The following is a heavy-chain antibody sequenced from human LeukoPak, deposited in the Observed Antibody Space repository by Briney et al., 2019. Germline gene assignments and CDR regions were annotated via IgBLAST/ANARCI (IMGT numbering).Heavy chain of an antibody. D-gene: IGHD6-19*01. V-gene: IGHV3-23*01. Sequence: QAGGSPRLSCAASGFTFSSYGMSWVRQAPGKGLEWVSAISGSGGSTYYADSVKGRFTISRDNSKNTLYLQMNSLRSEDTAVYYCARGSSSGWYRVYYYYYMDVWGKGTTVTVSS. J-gene: IGHJ6*03. CDR2: ISGSGGST. CDR1: GFTFSSYG. CDR3: ARGSSSGWYRVYYYYYMDV.